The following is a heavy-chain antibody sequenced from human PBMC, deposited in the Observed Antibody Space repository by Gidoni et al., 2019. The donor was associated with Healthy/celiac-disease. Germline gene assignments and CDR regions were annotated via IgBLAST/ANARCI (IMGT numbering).Heavy chain of an antibody. CDR3: ARGCTNGVCPAY. Sequence: QVQLQESGPGLAKPSQTLSLTCTVSGGSISSGVYYLRCIRQHPGKGLEWIGYIYYSGSTYYNPSRKSRVTRSVDTSKNQFSLKLSSVTAADTAVYYCARGCTNGVCPAYWGQGTLVTVSS. CDR2: IYYSGST. J-gene: IGHJ4*02. V-gene: IGHV4-31*03. D-gene: IGHD2-8*01. CDR1: GGSISSGVYY.